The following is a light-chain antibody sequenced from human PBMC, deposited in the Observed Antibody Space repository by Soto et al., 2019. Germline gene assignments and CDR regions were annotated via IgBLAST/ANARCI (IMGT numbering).Light chain of an antibody. J-gene: IGKJ1*01. V-gene: IGKV1-5*01. CDR3: QQYNSYPWT. Sequence: DIQMPQSPSTLSASVGDRVTITCRASHSLSSWLAWYQQKPGKAPKLLIYDASTLESGVSSGFSGSGSGTEFTLTISSLQPDDFATYYCQQYNSYPWTFGQGTKVDI. CDR1: HSLSSW. CDR2: DAS.